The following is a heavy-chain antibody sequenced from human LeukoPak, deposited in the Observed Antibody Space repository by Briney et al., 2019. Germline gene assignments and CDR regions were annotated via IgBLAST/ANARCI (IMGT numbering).Heavy chain of an antibody. CDR2: INTNTGNP. Sequence: ASVKVSCKASGYTFTSYAMNWVRQAPGQGLEWMGWINTNTGNPTYAQGFTGRFVFSLDTSVSTAYLQISSLKAEDTAVYYCARLGSGYYSYYYYYYMDVWGKGTTVTVSS. CDR1: GYTFTSYA. J-gene: IGHJ6*03. CDR3: ARLGSGYYSYYYYYYMDV. V-gene: IGHV7-4-1*02. D-gene: IGHD3-3*01.